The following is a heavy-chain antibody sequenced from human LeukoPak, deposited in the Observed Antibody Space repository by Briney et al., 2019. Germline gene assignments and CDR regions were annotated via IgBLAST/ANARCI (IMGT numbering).Heavy chain of an antibody. J-gene: IGHJ5*02. CDR2: ISSGSGSI. V-gene: IGHV3-48*01. D-gene: IGHD2-21*01. Sequence: GGSLRLSCAASGFTFSSYSMNWVRQAPGKGLEWVSYISSGSGSIYYADSVKGRFTISRDNAKNSLYLQLNSLRGEDTAVYYCARVVAGIDWFDPWGQGTLVTVSS. CDR3: ARVVAGIDWFDP. CDR1: GFTFSSYS.